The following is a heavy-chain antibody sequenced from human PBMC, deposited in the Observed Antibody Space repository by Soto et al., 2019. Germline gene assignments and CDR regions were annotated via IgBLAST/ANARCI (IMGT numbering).Heavy chain of an antibody. D-gene: IGHD2-21*01. V-gene: IGHV1-69*01. CDR3: GREDIGYCGGSTFLVYDS. Sequence: QVQLVQSGAEVKMPGSSVRVSCKASGGIFNNNAFSWVRQAPGQGLEWMGGITPIIDTPTYAQRFQDRVTFSADQSKSTSYMELGRLTPEDSAVYFCGREDIGYCGGSTFLVYDSWGQGTMVLVSS. J-gene: IGHJ4*02. CDR2: ITPIIDTP. CDR1: GGIFNNNA.